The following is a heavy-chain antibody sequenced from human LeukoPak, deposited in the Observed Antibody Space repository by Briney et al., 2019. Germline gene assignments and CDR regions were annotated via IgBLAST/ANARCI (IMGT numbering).Heavy chain of an antibody. D-gene: IGHD2-2*01. CDR2: ISYDGSNK. V-gene: IGHV3-30-3*01. Sequence: PGRSLRLSCAASGFTFSSYAMHWVRQAPGKGLEWVAVISYDGSNKYYADSVKGRFTISRDNSKNTLYLQMNSLRAEDTAVYYCARAWGYCSSTSCSEMDYYGMDVWGQGTTVTVPS. CDR1: GFTFSSYA. CDR3: ARAWGYCSSTSCSEMDYYGMDV. J-gene: IGHJ6*02.